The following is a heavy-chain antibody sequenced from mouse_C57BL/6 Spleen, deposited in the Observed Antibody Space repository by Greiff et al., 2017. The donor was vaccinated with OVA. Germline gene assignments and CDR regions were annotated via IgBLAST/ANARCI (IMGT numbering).Heavy chain of an antibody. CDR1: GYSITSGYY. CDR3: ARGGDGYI. CDR2: ISYDGSN. Sequence: ESGPGLVKPSQSLSLTCSVTGYSITSGYYWNWIRQFPGNKLEWMGYISYDGSNNYNPSLKNRISITRDTSKNQFFLKLNSVTTEDTATYYCARGGDGYIWGQGTLVTVSA. V-gene: IGHV3-6*01. D-gene: IGHD2-3*01. J-gene: IGHJ3*01.